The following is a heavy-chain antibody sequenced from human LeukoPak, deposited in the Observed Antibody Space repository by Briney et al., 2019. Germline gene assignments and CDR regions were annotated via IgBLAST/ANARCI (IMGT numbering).Heavy chain of an antibody. CDR3: ARDALWFGESAFTYFDY. J-gene: IGHJ4*02. CDR2: INPNSGGT. V-gene: IGHV1-2*02. CDR1: GYTFTGYY. Sequence: ASVKVSCKASGYTFTGYYMHWVRQAPGQGLEWMGWINPNSGGTNYAQKLQGRVTMTTDTSTSTAYMELRSLRSDDTAVYYCARDALWFGESAFTYFDYWGQGTLVTVSS. D-gene: IGHD3-10*01.